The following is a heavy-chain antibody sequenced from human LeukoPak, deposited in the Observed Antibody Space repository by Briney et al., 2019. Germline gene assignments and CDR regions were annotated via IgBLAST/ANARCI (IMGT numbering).Heavy chain of an antibody. CDR1: GFTFSSRDW. CDR3: ARGGLVLGY. Sequence: QPGGSLRLSCVASGFTFSSRDWMTWVRQAPGKGLEWVANIKQDGSEKNYVDSVKGRFTISRDNAKNSVDLQMNSLRVEDTAVYYCARGGLVLGYWGQGTLVTVSS. V-gene: IGHV3-7*04. J-gene: IGHJ4*02. D-gene: IGHD3/OR15-3a*01. CDR2: IKQDGSEK.